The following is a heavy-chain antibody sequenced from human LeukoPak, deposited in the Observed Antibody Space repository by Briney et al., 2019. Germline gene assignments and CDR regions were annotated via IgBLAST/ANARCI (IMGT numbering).Heavy chain of an antibody. CDR2: INHSGST. CDR1: GGSFSGYY. CDR3: ARREGYDILTGYYADY. Sequence: SETLSLTCAVYGGSFSGYYWSWIRQPLGKGLEWIGEINHSGSTNYNPSLKSRVTISVDTSKNQFSLKLSSVTAADTAVYYCARREGYDILTGYYADYWGQGTLVTVSS. J-gene: IGHJ4*02. D-gene: IGHD3-9*01. V-gene: IGHV4-34*01.